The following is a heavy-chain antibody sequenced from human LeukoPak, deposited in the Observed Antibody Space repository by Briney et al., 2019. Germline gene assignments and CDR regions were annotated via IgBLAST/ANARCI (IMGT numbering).Heavy chain of an antibody. CDR3: ARTPYSSSWQSYYYYYMDV. CDR2: MNPNSGNT. D-gene: IGHD6-13*01. V-gene: IGHV1-8*03. CDR1: GYTFTSYD. Sequence: ASVKVSCKASGYTFTSYDINWVRQATGQGLEWMGWMNPNSGNTGYAQKFQGRVTITRNTSISTAYMELSSLRSEDTAAYYCARTPYSSSWQSYYYYYMDVWGKGTTVTVSS. J-gene: IGHJ6*03.